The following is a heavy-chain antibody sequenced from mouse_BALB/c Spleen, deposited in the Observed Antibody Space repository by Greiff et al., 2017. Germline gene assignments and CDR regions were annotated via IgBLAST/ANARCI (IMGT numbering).Heavy chain of an antibody. D-gene: IGHD2-3*01. Sequence: QVQLKESGAELARPGASVKLSCKASGYTFTSYWMQWVKQRPGQGLEWIGAIYPGDGDTRYTQKFKGKATLTADKSSSTAYMQLSSLASEDSAVYYCARYDGYLDYWGQGTTLTVSS. CDR3: ARYDGYLDY. CDR1: GYTFTSYW. J-gene: IGHJ2*01. CDR2: IYPGDGDT. V-gene: IGHV1-87*01.